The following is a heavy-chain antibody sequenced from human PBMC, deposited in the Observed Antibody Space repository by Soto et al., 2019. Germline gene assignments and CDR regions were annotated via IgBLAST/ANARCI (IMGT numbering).Heavy chain of an antibody. Sequence: PSETLSLTCAVYGGSFSGYYWSWIRQPPGKGLEWTGEINHSGSTNYNPSLKSRVTISVDTSKNQYSLKLSSVTAADTAVYYCARGRYYDFGSGYWQPYYGMDVWGQGTTVTVSS. J-gene: IGHJ6*02. CDR2: INHSGST. V-gene: IGHV4-34*01. CDR3: ARGRYYDFGSGYWQPYYGMDV. D-gene: IGHD3-3*01. CDR1: GGSFSGYY.